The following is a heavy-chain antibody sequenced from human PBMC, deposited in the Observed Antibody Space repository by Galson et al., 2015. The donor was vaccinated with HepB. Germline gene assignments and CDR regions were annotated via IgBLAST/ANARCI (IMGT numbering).Heavy chain of an antibody. Sequence: SVKVSCKASGYTFTSYYMHWVRQAPGQGLEWMGIINPSGGSTSYAQKLQGRVTMTRDTSTSTVYMELSSLRSEDTAVYYCARSQQPIDIVVVVAASPEYYYYGMDVWGQGTTVTVSS. V-gene: IGHV1-46*04. CDR1: GYTFTSYY. CDR3: ARSQQPIDIVVVVAASPEYYYYGMDV. D-gene: IGHD2-15*01. CDR2: INPSGGST. J-gene: IGHJ6*02.